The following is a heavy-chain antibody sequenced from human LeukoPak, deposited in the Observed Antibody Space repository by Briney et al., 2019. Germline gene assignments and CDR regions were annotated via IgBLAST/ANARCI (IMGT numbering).Heavy chain of an antibody. V-gene: IGHV1-46*01. CDR1: GYTFTGYY. J-gene: IGHJ1*01. D-gene: IGHD2-8*01. CDR2: INPSGGST. CDR3: ARNGHFQH. Sequence: GASVTVSCKASGYTFTGYYMHRVRQAPGQGLEWMGIINPSGGSTSYAQKFQGRVTMTRDMSTSTVYMELSSLRSEDTAVYYCARNGHFQHWGQGTLVTVSS.